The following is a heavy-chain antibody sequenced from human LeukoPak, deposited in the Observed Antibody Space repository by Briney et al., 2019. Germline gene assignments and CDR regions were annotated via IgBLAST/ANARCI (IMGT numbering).Heavy chain of an antibody. Sequence: GGSLRLSCAASGFSVSNNYMSWVRQAPGKGLEWVSVFYSGGSTYFADSVKGRFTISRDNSKNTLDLQMNSLRGEDTAVYYCARERVAVAGMEYYYYYGMDVWGQGTTVTVSS. CDR1: GFSVSNNY. CDR3: ARERVAVAGMEYYYYYGMDV. D-gene: IGHD6-19*01. CDR2: FYSGGST. J-gene: IGHJ6*02. V-gene: IGHV3-53*01.